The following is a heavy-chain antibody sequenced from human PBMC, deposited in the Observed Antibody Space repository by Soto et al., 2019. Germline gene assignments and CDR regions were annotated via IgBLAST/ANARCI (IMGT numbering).Heavy chain of an antibody. CDR2: IYPGDSDT. CDR1: GYNVSSYW. Sequence: GESLKISCKGSGYNVSSYWSGWVRQMPGKGLELMGIIYPGDSDTRYSPSFQGQVTISADKSISTAYLQWSSLKASDTAMYYCARTAAAGKYYYGMDVWGQGTTVTVSS. V-gene: IGHV5-51*01. J-gene: IGHJ6*02. D-gene: IGHD6-13*01. CDR3: ARTAAAGKYYYGMDV.